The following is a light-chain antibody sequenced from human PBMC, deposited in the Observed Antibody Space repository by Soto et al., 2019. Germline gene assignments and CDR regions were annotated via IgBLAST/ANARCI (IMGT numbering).Light chain of an antibody. CDR3: QHYNNWPLT. CDR2: GAS. CDR1: QSVRSN. J-gene: IGKJ4*01. V-gene: IGKV3-15*01. Sequence: EIVMTQSPATLSVSPGERATLSCRAGQSVRSNVAWYQQKPGQAPRLLIYGASTRATGVPARFSGSGSGTEFTLTISSLQSEDFAVYYCQHYNNWPLTFGGGTKVEIK.